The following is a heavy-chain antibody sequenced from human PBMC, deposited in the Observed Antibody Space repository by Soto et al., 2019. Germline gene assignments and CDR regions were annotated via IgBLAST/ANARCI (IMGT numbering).Heavy chain of an antibody. V-gene: IGHV1-3*01. J-gene: IGHJ5*02. CDR3: ARDYEYCISTSCYDWFNP. D-gene: IGHD2-2*01. Sequence: ASVKVSCKASGYTFTSYAMHWVRQATGQRLEWMGWINAGNGNTKFSQKFQGRVTITRDTSASTAYMELSSLRSEDTAVYYCARDYEYCISTSCYDWFNPWGQGTLVTVSS. CDR1: GYTFTSYA. CDR2: INAGNGNT.